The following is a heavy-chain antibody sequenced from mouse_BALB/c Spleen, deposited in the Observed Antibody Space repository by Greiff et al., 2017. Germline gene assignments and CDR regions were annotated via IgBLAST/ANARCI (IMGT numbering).Heavy chain of an antibody. V-gene: IGHV5-6*01. D-gene: IGHD2-4*01. CDR1: GFTFTSYG. Sequence: EVQLLESGPDFVKPGGSLKLSCAASGFTFTSYGMSWVRQTPDKRLEWVATISSGSSYTYYPDSVKGRFTISRDNAKNTMYLQMSRLKSEDTAMYYCERQGYDCDEVWFAYWGQGTLVTVSA. J-gene: IGHJ3*01. CDR2: ISSGSSYT. CDR3: ERQGYDCDEVWFAY.